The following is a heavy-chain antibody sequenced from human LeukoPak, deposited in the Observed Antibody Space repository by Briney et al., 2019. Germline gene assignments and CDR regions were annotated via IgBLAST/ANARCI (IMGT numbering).Heavy chain of an antibody. J-gene: IGHJ5*02. CDR1: GFAFSSYG. V-gene: IGHV3-23*01. D-gene: IGHD2-8*02. CDR2: ISGSGGST. Sequence: GGSLRLSCAAYGFAFSSYGMSWVRQAPGKGLEWVSAISGSGGSTYYAVSVKGRFTISRDNSKNTLYLQMNSLRAEDTAVYYCAKDLVGLWFDPWGQGTLVTVSS. CDR3: AKDLVGLWFDP.